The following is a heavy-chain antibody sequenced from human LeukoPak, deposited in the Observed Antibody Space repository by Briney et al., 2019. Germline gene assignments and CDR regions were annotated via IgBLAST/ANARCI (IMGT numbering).Heavy chain of an antibody. CDR1: GFTFSSYA. CDR3: ARDPDGSSSGRGYFDY. CDR2: ISGSGGST. Sequence: PGGSLRLSCAASGFTFSSYAMSWVRQAPGKGLEWVSAISGSGGSTYYADSVKGRFTISRDNSKNTLYLQMNSLRAEDTAVYYCARDPDGSSSGRGYFDYWGQGTLVTVSS. V-gene: IGHV3-23*01. J-gene: IGHJ4*02. D-gene: IGHD6-6*01.